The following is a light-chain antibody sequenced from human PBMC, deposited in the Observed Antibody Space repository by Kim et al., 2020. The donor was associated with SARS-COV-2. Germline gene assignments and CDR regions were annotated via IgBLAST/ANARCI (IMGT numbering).Light chain of an antibody. CDR3: QHRLRWPVT. CDR1: LTVGSQ. J-gene: IGKJ2*01. V-gene: IGKV3-11*01. CDR2: DAS. Sequence: SVSPGERATLSCSASLTVGSQLNWYQQKPGQSPRLVIYDASNRATGIPPRFSGSGSGTDFTNTISSLEPEDYAVYYCQHRLRWPVTFGQGTKLEI.